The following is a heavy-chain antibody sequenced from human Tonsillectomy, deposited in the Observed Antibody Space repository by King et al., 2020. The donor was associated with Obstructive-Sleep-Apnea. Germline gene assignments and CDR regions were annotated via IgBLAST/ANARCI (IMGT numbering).Heavy chain of an antibody. V-gene: IGHV3-21*01. D-gene: IGHD2-15*01. CDR3: ARDVPLYCSGSSCPGTPYFDY. CDR2: VSSSVSYI. CDR1: GFTFSTYS. J-gene: IGHJ4*02. Sequence: QLVQSGGGLVNPGGSLRLSCAASGFTFSTYSMSWVRHAPGKGLEWVSSVSSSVSYIYYADSVKGRFTISRDNAKNSLYLQMNSLRAEDTAVYFCARDVPLYCSGSSCPGTPYFDYWGQGTLVTVSS.